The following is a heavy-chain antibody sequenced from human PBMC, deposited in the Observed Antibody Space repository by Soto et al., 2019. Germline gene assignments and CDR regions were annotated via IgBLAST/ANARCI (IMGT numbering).Heavy chain of an antibody. Sequence: QVQLVESGGGVVQPGRSLRLSCAASGFTFSNYALHWVRQAPGKGLEWVAVISDDGSNKYYADTVKGRFTISRDNSKNTLYLQMNSLRAEDTAMYYCARDRFASSCADFDYWGQGTPVTVSS. CDR2: ISDDGSNK. CDR1: GFTFSNYA. CDR3: ARDRFASSCADFDY. V-gene: IGHV3-30-3*01. D-gene: IGHD6-13*01. J-gene: IGHJ4*02.